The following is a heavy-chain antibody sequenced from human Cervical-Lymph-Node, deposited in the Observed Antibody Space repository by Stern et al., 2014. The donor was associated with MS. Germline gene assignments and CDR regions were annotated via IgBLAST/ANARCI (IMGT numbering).Heavy chain of an antibody. J-gene: IGHJ4*02. V-gene: IGHV5-51*03. Sequence: VQLVQSGAEVRKPGESLRVSCEVSGYRFTNYWIGWVRQVPGQGLEWMGIIHPGDSETRYSPSFQGQVTILVDKSNSITYLQWSSLKASDTAMYYCARRGHGYMGIDYWGQGTLVTVSS. CDR3: ARRGHGYMGIDY. D-gene: IGHD1-1*01. CDR2: IHPGDSET. CDR1: GYRFTNYW.